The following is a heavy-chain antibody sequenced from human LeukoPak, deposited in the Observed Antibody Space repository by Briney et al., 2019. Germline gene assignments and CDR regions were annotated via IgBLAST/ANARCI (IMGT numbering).Heavy chain of an antibody. CDR3: ARDFYYDSSGYYH. Sequence: SVKVSCKASGGTFSSYAISWVRQAPGQGLEWMGGIIPIFGTANYAQKLQGRVTMTTDTSTSTAYMELRSLRSDDTAVYYCARDFYYDSSGYYHWGQGTLVTVSS. CDR2: IIPIFGTA. J-gene: IGHJ5*02. CDR1: GGTFSSYA. V-gene: IGHV1-69*05. D-gene: IGHD3-22*01.